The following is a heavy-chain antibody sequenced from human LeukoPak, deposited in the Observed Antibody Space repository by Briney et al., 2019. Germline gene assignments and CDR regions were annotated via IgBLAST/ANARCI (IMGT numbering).Heavy chain of an antibody. CDR1: GGSISSSNW. CDR3: ARGKNAFDI. J-gene: IGHJ3*02. CDR2: IHHSGTT. Sequence: SETLSLTCTVSGGSISSSNWWGWVRQPPGKGLECIGEIHHSGTTNYNPSLKSRVTISVDTSKNQFSLKLSSVTAADTAVYYCARGKNAFDIWGQGTMVTVSS. V-gene: IGHV4-4*02.